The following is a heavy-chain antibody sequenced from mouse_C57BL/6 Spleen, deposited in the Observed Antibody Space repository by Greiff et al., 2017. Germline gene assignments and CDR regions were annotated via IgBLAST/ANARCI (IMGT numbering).Heavy chain of an antibody. Sequence: QVHVKQPGAELVKPGASVKLSCKASGYTFTSYWMHWVKQRPGQGLEWIGMIHPNSGSTNYNEKFKSKATLTVDKSSSTAYMQLSSLTSEDSAVYYCARDGGAMDYWGQGTSVTVSS. D-gene: IGHD2-3*01. CDR2: IHPNSGST. CDR1: GYTFTSYW. J-gene: IGHJ4*01. CDR3: ARDGGAMDY. V-gene: IGHV1-64*01.